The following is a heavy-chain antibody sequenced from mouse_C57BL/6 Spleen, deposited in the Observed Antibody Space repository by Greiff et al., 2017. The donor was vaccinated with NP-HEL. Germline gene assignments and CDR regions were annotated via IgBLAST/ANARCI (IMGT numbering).Heavy chain of an antibody. D-gene: IGHD2-4*01. V-gene: IGHV5-17*01. CDR1: GFTFSDYG. Sequence: EVQLVESGGGLVKPGGSLKLSCAASGFTFSDYGMHWVRQAPEKGLEWVAYISSGSSTIYYADTVKGRFTISRDNAKNTLFLQMTSLRSEDTAMYYCARSPPYYDYDGGYFDVWGTGTTVTVSS. CDR3: ARSPPYYDYDGGYFDV. CDR2: ISSGSSTI. J-gene: IGHJ1*03.